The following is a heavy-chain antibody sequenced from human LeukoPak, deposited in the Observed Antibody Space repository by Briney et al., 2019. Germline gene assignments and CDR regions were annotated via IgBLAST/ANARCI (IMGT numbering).Heavy chain of an antibody. Sequence: GGSLRLSCAASGLTFNNYAISGVPRPPGRGLGGVSAISGSGGSTYYSDSVKGRFTISRDNSKNTLYLQMNSLRAEDTAVYYCANSPLYHLLFFDYWGQGTLVTVSS. CDR3: ANSPLYHLLFFDY. CDR1: GLTFNNYA. V-gene: IGHV3-23*01. CDR2: ISGSGGST. J-gene: IGHJ4*02. D-gene: IGHD2-2*01.